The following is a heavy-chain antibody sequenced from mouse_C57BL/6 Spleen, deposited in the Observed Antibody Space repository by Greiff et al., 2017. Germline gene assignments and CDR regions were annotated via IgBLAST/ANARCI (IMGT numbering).Heavy chain of an antibody. D-gene: IGHD2-5*01. CDR2: IHPNSGST. Sequence: QVQLQQPGAELVKPGASVKLSCKASGYTFTSYWMHWVKQRPGQGLEWIGMIHPNSGSTNYNEKFKSKATLTVDKSSSTAYMQLSSLTAEDSAVYDCAICSNYVWFADWGQGTLVTVSA. J-gene: IGHJ3*01. CDR3: AICSNYVWFAD. V-gene: IGHV1-64*01. CDR1: GYTFTSYW.